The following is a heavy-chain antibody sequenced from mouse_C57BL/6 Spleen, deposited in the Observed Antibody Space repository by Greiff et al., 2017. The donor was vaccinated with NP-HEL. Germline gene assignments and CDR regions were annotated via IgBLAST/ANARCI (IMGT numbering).Heavy chain of an antibody. CDR3: ARVVDGMDY. CDR2: INYDGSST. CDR1: GFTFSDYY. D-gene: IGHD2-3*01. J-gene: IGHJ4*01. Sequence: EVKLMESEGGLVQPGSSMKLSCTASGFTFSDYYMAWVRQVPEKGLEWVANINYDGSSTYYLDSLKSRFIISRDNAKNILYLQMSSLKSEDTATYYCARVVDGMDYWGQGTSVTVSS. V-gene: IGHV5-16*01.